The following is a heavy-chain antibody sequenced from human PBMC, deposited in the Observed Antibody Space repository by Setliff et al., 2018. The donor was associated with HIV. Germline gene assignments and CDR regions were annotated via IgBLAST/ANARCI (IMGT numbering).Heavy chain of an antibody. CDR2: ISYDGSNK. D-gene: IGHD6-13*01. V-gene: IGHV3-30*04. J-gene: IGHJ4*02. CDR1: GFTFSSYA. CDR3: AREELVGGFDY. Sequence: LRLSCAASGFTFSSYAMHWVRQAPGKGLEWVAVISYDGSNKYYADSVKGRFTISRDNSKNTLYLQMNSLRAEDTAVYYCAREELVGGFDYWGQGTLVTVSA.